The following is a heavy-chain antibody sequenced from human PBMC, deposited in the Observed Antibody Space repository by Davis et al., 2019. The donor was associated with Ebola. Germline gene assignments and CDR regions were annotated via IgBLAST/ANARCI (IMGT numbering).Heavy chain of an antibody. CDR3: ARGRIAVPGTGNWFDP. D-gene: IGHD6-19*01. J-gene: IGHJ5*02. CDR1: GFTFTTYG. Sequence: GGSLRLSCAASGFTFTTYGMHWVRQSPGRGLEWVAFIRYDGSYQYYADSVKGRFSISRDNSKNTLSLQMNSLGTEDTAVYYCARGRIAVPGTGNWFDPWGQGTLVTVSS. CDR2: IRYDGSYQ. V-gene: IGHV3-30*02.